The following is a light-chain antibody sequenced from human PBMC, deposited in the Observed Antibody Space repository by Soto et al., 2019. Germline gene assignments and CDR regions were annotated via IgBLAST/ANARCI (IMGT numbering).Light chain of an antibody. CDR3: QQYSFLPRT. V-gene: IGKV3-20*01. CDR1: QSVRTR. Sequence: MTQSPATLSVSPREQVTFSCRASQSVRTRLAWYQHKAGQAPRLLISGASTRATGIPDRFGGSGSGTDFTLTISRLEPEDFAVYYCQQYSFLPRTFGQGTKVDIK. J-gene: IGKJ1*01. CDR2: GAS.